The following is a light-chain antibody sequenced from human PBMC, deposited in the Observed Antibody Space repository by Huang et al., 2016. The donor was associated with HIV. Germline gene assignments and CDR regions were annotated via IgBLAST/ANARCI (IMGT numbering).Light chain of an antibody. CDR3: QQYATSSYT. Sequence: EIVLTQSPGTLSLSPGERATLACRASQRVSIKYLDWYQQKPGQAPRVPLYGAYRRATGIPDRFSGSGSGTDLTLTISRLEPEDFAVYYCQQYATSSYTFGQGTNVEI. V-gene: IGKV3-20*01. J-gene: IGKJ2*01. CDR2: GAY. CDR1: QRVSIKY.